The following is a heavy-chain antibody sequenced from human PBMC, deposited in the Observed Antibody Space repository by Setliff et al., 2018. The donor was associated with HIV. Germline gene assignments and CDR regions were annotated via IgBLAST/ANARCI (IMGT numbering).Heavy chain of an antibody. J-gene: IGHJ6*03. CDR2: IDYSGST. D-gene: IGHD3-16*01. CDR1: GGSISSGGYY. CDR3: ARAKKRGDYYYYYYYMDV. V-gene: IGHV4-31*03. Sequence: SETLSLTCTVSGGSISSGGYYWSWIRQHPGKGREWIGYIDYSGSTYYNPSLKSRVTISVDTSKNQFSLKLSSVTAAATAVYYCARAKKRGDYYYYYYYMDVWGKGTTVTVSS.